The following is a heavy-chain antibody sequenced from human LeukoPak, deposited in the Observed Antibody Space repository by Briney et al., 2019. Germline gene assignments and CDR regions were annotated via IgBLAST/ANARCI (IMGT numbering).Heavy chain of an antibody. Sequence: PSETLSLTCTVSGGSISPYYWGWIRQPPRKGLEWIGSIYYSGSTYYNPSLKSRVTISVDTSKNQFSLKLSSVTAADTAVYYCARPAGGAYGDYVSNWFDPWGQGTLVTVSS. CDR2: IYYSGST. J-gene: IGHJ5*02. CDR3: ARPAGGAYGDYVSNWFDP. CDR1: GGSISPYY. V-gene: IGHV4-39*01. D-gene: IGHD4-17*01.